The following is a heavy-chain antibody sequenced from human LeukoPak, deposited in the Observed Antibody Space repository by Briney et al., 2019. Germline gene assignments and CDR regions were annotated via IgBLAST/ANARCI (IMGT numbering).Heavy chain of an antibody. CDR2: IYYSGST. CDR1: GGSISSYY. V-gene: IGHV4-59*12. CDR3: ARGRYTMVRGVIGRDTDYYYYSYMDV. Sequence: SETLSLTCTVSGGSISSYYWSWIRQPPGKGLEWIGYIYYSGSTNYNPSLKSRVTISVDTSKNQFSLQLNSVTPEDTAVYYCARGRYTMVRGVIGRDTDYYYYSYMDVWGKGTTVTISS. J-gene: IGHJ6*03. D-gene: IGHD3-10*01.